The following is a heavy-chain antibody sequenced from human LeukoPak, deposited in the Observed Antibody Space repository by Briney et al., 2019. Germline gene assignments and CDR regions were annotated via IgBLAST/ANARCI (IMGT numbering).Heavy chain of an antibody. CDR1: GFTFSSYW. D-gene: IGHD3-9*01. V-gene: IGHV3-7*01. Sequence: GGSLRLSCAASGFTFSSYWMSWVRQAPGKGLEWVANIKQDGSEKYYVDSVKGRFTISRDNAKNSVYLQMNSLRAEDTAVYYCARGLLYFDWSHDALDIWGQGTLVTVSS. J-gene: IGHJ3*02. CDR3: ARGLLYFDWSHDALDI. CDR2: IKQDGSEK.